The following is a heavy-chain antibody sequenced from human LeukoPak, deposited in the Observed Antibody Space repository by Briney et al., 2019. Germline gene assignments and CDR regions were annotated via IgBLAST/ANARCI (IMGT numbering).Heavy chain of an antibody. J-gene: IGHJ4*02. Sequence: SETLSLTCTVSGGSISSSSYYWGWIRQPPGKGLEWIGSIHYSGSTNYNPSLKSRVTISVDTSKNQFSLKLSSVTAADTAVYYCARDPREGGDWGQGTLVTVSS. D-gene: IGHD1-26*01. V-gene: IGHV4-39*07. CDR1: GGSISSSSYY. CDR2: IHYSGST. CDR3: ARDPREGGD.